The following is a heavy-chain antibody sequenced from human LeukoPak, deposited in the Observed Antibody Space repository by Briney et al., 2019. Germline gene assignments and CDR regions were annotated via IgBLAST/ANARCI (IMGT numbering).Heavy chain of an antibody. CDR1: GGSISSYY. Sequence: LSETLSLTCTVSGGSISSYYWSWIRQPPGKGLEWIGYIYYSGSTNYNPSLKSRVTISVDTSKNQFSLKLSSVTAADTAVYYCARAGGYSGYDGGFFGYWGQGTLVTVSS. CDR3: ARAGGYSGYDGGFFGY. V-gene: IGHV4-59*01. J-gene: IGHJ4*02. CDR2: IYYSGST. D-gene: IGHD5-12*01.